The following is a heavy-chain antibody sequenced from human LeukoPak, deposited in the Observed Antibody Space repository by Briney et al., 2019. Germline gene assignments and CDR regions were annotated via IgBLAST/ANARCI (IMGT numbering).Heavy chain of an antibody. CDR2: ISAYNGNT. J-gene: IGHJ5*02. CDR3: ARDPVVTVTTHWGFDL. V-gene: IGHV1-18*01. CDR1: GYTFTSYG. Sequence: ASVKVSCKASGYTFTSYGISWVRQAPGQGLEWMGWISAYNGNTNYAQKLQGRVTITTDTSTSTAYMELRRLRSDDTAVYYCARDPVVTVTTHWGFDLWGQGTLVTVSS. D-gene: IGHD4-17*01.